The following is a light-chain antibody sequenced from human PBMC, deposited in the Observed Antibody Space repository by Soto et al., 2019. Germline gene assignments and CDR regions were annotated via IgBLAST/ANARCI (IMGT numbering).Light chain of an antibody. V-gene: IGLV1-47*03. CDR1: STNIGNNA. CDR3: AAWDDSLSAVL. J-gene: IGLJ2*01. Sequence: QSVLTQPPSASGTPGQRVTISCSGGSTNIGNNAVYWYQHLPGTAPKLLIYRSDRRPSGVPERISGSKSGSSASLAISGLWSEDEADYYCAAWDDSLSAVLFGGGTKVTVL. CDR2: RSD.